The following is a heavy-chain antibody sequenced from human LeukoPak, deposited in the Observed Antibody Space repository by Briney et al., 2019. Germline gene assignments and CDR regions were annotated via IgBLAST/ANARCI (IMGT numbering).Heavy chain of an antibody. D-gene: IGHD1-7*01. CDR1: GFTFSNYA. V-gene: IGHV3-23*01. J-gene: IGHJ4*02. CDR3: AKDARLTGTFGRRKFYFDY. Sequence: PGGSLRLSCAASGFTFSNYAMSWVRQAPGKGLEWVSGISASGGSRYYVDSVKGRFTISRDSSKNTLFLQMSSLRAEDTAVYYCAKDARLTGTFGRRKFYFDYSGQEALVTASS. CDR2: ISASGGSR.